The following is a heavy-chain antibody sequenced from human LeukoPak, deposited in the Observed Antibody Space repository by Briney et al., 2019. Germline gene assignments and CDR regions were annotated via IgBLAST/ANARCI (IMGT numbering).Heavy chain of an antibody. CDR2: ISSSSSYI. CDR3: ASGHYYGSGSYYSTYYFDY. D-gene: IGHD3-10*01. CDR1: GFTFSSYS. V-gene: IGHV3-21*01. J-gene: IGHJ4*02. Sequence: GGSLRLSCAASGFTFSSYSMNWVRQAPGKGLEWVSSISSSSSYIYYADSVKGRFTISRDNAKNSLYLQMNSLRAEDTAVYYCASGHYYGSGSYYSTYYFDYWGQGTLVTVSS.